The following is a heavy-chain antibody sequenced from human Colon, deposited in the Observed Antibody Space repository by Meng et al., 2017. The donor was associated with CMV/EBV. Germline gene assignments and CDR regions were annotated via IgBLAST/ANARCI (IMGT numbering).Heavy chain of an antibody. D-gene: IGHD3-3*01. J-gene: IGHJ5*02. CDR2: INHSGST. CDR1: GGSFSGYY. Sequence: GSLRLSCAVYGGSFSGYYWSWIRQPPGKGLEWIGEINHSGSTNYNPSLKSRVTISVDTSKNQFSLKLSSVTAADTAAYYCARRNYDFWSGYPNWFDPWGQGTLVTVSS. CDR3: ARRNYDFWSGYPNWFDP. V-gene: IGHV4-34*01.